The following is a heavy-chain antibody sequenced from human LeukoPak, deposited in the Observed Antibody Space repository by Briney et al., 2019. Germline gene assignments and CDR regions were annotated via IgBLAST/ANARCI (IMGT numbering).Heavy chain of an antibody. D-gene: IGHD6-19*01. CDR3: ARGPYSSGWPDFQH. V-gene: IGHV6-1*01. CDR2: TYSRSKWYN. J-gene: IGHJ1*01. Sequence: SQTLSLTCAISGDSVSSNSAAWNWIRQSPSRGLEWLGRTYSRSKWYNDYAVSVKSRITINPDTSKNQFSLQLNSVTPEDTAVYYCARGPYSSGWPDFQHWGQGTLVTVSS. CDR1: GDSVSSNSAA.